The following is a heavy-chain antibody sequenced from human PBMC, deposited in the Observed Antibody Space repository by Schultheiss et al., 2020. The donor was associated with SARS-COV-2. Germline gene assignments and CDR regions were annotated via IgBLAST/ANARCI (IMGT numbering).Heavy chain of an antibody. J-gene: IGHJ2*01. CDR1: GGSISSYY. V-gene: IGHV4-4*08. Sequence: SQTLSLTCTVSGGSISSYYWSWIRQPPGKGLEWIGYMYDSGSTSYNPSLKSRVTISVDTSKNQFSLKLSSVTAADTAVYYCASSPAFWSGWYWYFDLWGRGTLVTVSS. CDR2: MYDSGST. CDR3: ASSPAFWSGWYWYFDL. D-gene: IGHD3-3*01.